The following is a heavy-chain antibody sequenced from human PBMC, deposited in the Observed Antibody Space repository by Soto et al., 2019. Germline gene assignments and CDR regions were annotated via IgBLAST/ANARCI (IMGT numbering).Heavy chain of an antibody. CDR3: ARDVSGSYPNWFDP. J-gene: IGHJ5*02. V-gene: IGHV4-31*03. D-gene: IGHD1-26*01. CDR2: IYYSGST. CDR1: GGSISSGGYY. Sequence: QVQLQESGPGLVKPSQTLSLTCTVSGGSISSGGYYWSWIRQHPGKGLEWIGYIYYSGSTYYNPSLKSRVTISVDTSKTQFSLKLSSVTAADTAVYYCARDVSGSYPNWFDPWGQGTLVTVSS.